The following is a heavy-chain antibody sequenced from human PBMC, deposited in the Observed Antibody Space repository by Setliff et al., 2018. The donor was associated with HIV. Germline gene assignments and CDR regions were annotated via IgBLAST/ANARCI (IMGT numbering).Heavy chain of an antibody. V-gene: IGHV4-39*02. CDR2: VYDSGST. CDR3: ARDIHSSSWYGVGGMDL. Sequence: SGPTLVNPTQTLTLTCSVSGFSVSTSGVGVGWIRQPPGKALEWLGSVYDSGSTSYNPSLSSRLTISVDTSKNQVSLRLSSVTAADTAVYYCARDIHSSSWYGVGGMDLWGQGTTVTVSS. J-gene: IGHJ6*02. CDR1: GFSVSTSGVG. D-gene: IGHD6-13*01.